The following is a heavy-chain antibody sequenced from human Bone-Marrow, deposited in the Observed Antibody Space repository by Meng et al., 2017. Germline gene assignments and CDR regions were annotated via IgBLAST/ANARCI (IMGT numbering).Heavy chain of an antibody. V-gene: IGHV3-74*01. J-gene: IGHJ4*02. CDR2: INTDGGGT. CDR3: GRGSPTDY. Sequence: EVQLVESVGGSVQPGGSLRLSCAASGFTFSSYWMHWVRQAPGKGLVWVSRINTDGGGTNYADSVKGRFTISRDNAKNTLYLQINSLRAEDTAVYYCGRGSPTDYWGQGTLVTVSS. CDR1: GFTFSSYW.